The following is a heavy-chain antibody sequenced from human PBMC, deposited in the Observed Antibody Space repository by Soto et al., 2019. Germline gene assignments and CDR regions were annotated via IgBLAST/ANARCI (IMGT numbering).Heavy chain of an antibody. Sequence: GGSLRLSCAASGFTFSSYAMHWVRQAPGKGLEWVAVISYDGSNKYYADSVKGRFTISRDNSKNTLYLQMNSLRAEDTAVYYCARVVATPPSEALDIWGQGTMVTVSS. CDR1: GFTFSSYA. D-gene: IGHD5-12*01. CDR3: ARVVATPPSEALDI. CDR2: ISYDGSNK. J-gene: IGHJ3*02. V-gene: IGHV3-30-3*01.